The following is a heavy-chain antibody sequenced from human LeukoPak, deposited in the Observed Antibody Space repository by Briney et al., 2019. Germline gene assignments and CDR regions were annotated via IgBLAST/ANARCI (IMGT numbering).Heavy chain of an antibody. CDR1: GGTFSSYA. CDR2: IIPIFGTA. J-gene: IGHJ4*02. V-gene: IGHV1-69*13. D-gene: IGHD3-10*01. Sequence: ASAKVSCKASGGTFSSYAISWVRQAPGQGLEWMGGIIPIFGTANYAQKFQGRVTITADESTSTAYMELSSLRSEDTAVYYCARNVLNYYGSGRYYHPPSAQAEVWGQGTLVTVS. CDR3: ARNVLNYYGSGRYYHPPSAQAEV.